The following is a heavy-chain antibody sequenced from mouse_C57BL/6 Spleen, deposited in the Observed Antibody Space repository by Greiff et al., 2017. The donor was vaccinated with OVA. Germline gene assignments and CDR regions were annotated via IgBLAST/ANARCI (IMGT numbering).Heavy chain of an antibody. CDR1: GYTFTSYW. CDR3: TRQDYGSRPWFAY. J-gene: IGHJ3*01. Sequence: VQLQQSGTVLARPGASVKMSCKTSGYTFTSYWMHWVKQRPGQGLEWIGAIYPGNSDTSYNQKFKGKAKLTAVTSASTAYMELSSLTNEDSAVYYCTRQDYGSRPWFAYWGQGTLVTVSA. V-gene: IGHV1-5*01. CDR2: IYPGNSDT. D-gene: IGHD1-1*01.